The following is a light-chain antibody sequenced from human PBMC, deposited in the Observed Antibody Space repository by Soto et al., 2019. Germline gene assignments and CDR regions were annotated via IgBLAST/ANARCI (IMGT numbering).Light chain of an antibody. CDR3: RQGAHWAPYT. J-gene: IGKJ2*01. V-gene: IGKV2-30*02. CDR2: KVS. CDR1: QSLVHSDGNTY. Sequence: DVVMTQSPLSLPVTLGQPASISCRSSQSLVHSDGNTYLNWFHQRPGQSPRRLIYKVSNRDYGVPGRFSGSGSDADVTLESSGVEAEDVGVYYCRQGAHWAPYTLGQGTKLEI.